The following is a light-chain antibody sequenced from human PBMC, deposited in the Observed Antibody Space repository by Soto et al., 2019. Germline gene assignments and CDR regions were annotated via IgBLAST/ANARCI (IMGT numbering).Light chain of an antibody. J-gene: IGKJ5*01. CDR1: QSVSSY. V-gene: IGKV3D-15*01. Sequence: EFVMTHSPATLSFSPGESGTLSCRASQSVSSYLAWYQQKPCQAPRLLTYDASTRATGIPARFSGSGSGTHFTLTLSRLEPEDFAVHYCQQSDTFGQGTRLEIK. CDR3: QQSDT. CDR2: DAS.